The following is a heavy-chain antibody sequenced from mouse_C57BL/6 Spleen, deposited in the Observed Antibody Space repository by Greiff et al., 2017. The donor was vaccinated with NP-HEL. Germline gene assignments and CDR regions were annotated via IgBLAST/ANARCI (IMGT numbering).Heavy chain of an antibody. J-gene: IGHJ4*01. CDR1: GYSITSGYY. V-gene: IGHV3-6*01. Sequence: EVQLQESGPGLVKPSQSLSLTCSVTGYSITSGYYWNWIRQFPGNKLEWMGYISYDGSNNYNPSLKNRISITRDTSKNQFFLKLNSVTTEDTATYYCASENYYGSSYEDAMDYWGQGTSVTVSS. CDR2: ISYDGSN. CDR3: ASENYYGSSYEDAMDY. D-gene: IGHD1-1*01.